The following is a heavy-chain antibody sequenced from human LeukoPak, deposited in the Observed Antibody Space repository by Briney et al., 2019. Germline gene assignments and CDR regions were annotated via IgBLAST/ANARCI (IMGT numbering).Heavy chain of an antibody. CDR1: GGSFSGYY. CDR2: INHSGST. Sequence: SETLSLTCAVYGGSFSGYYWSWIRQPPGKGLEWIGEINHSGSTNYNPSLKSRVTISVDTSKNQFSLKLSSVTAADTAVYYCARGPPGSYGYYYGMDVWGKGTTDTVSS. D-gene: IGHD5-18*01. V-gene: IGHV4-34*01. CDR3: ARGPPGSYGYYYGMDV. J-gene: IGHJ6*04.